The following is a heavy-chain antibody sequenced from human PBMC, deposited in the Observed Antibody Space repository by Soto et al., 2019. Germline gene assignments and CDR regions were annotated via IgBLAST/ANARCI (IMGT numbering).Heavy chain of an antibody. D-gene: IGHD2-8*01. J-gene: IGHJ4*02. CDR3: ARGGMVKLDD. V-gene: IGHV4-59*01. CDR1: GASISTSY. Sequence: XXTLSLPCTVSGASISTSYWRWIPQPPGKGLEWIGYIYYSGSTNHNPSLRSRVTMSIDTSKNQVSLNLSSVTAADTAVYYCARGGMVKLDDWGQGTLVTVSS. CDR2: IYYSGST.